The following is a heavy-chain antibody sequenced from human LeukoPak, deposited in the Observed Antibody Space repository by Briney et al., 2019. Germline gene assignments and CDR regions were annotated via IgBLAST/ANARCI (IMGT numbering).Heavy chain of an antibody. D-gene: IGHD5-24*01. V-gene: IGHV3-74*01. CDR3: ATIRPGY. CDR1: GVTFSSYW. CDR2: IKDGGTTT. J-gene: IGHJ4*02. Sequence: SGGSLRLSCAASGVTFSSYWIHWVRHVPGKGLVWVSRIKDGGTTTDYADSVKGRFTISRDDAKNTLYLQMNSLRAEDTAVYYCATIRPGYWGRGTLVTVSS.